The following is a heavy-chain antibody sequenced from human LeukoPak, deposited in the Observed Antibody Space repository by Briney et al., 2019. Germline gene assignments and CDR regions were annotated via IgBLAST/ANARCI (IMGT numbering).Heavy chain of an antibody. CDR1: GGSISSSGYY. CDR2: IYYSGAT. Sequence: SETLSLTCTVSGGSISSSGYYWGWIRQPPGKGLEWIGSIYYSGATYYSPSLKSRVTISLDTSENQFSLKLNSVTAADTAVYYCARQGDGGYTHGKFDSWGQGTLVTVSS. CDR3: ARQGDGGYTHGKFDS. J-gene: IGHJ4*02. D-gene: IGHD5-18*01. V-gene: IGHV4-39*01.